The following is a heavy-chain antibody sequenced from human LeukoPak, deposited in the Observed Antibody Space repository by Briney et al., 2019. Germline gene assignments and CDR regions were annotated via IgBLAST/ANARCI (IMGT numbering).Heavy chain of an antibody. CDR1: VHIFNNAC. D-gene: IGHD4-17*01. CDR2: IKSKTDGRTT. CDR3: TTRSTVTNDY. J-gene: IGHJ4*02. V-gene: IGHV3-15*01. Sequence: SGVSLRLSCATSVHIFNNACMSWVRQASAKGLECVGRIKSKTDGRTTDYAAPVKGRFTISRDDSKNTLYLQMNSLKTEDTAVYYCTTRSTVTNDYWGQGTLVTVSS.